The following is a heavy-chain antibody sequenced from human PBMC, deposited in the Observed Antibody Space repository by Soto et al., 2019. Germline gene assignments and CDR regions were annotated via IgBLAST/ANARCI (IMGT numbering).Heavy chain of an antibody. Sequence: QVQLVQSGAEVKKPGSSVKVSCKASGGTFSSYAISWVRQAPGQGLEWMGGIIPIFGTANYAQKFQGRVTITADESTSAAYMERRSLRSEDTAVYYCARGAAYAFWSGPPDYWGQGTLVTVSS. D-gene: IGHD3-3*01. CDR3: ARGAAYAFWSGPPDY. CDR2: IIPIFGTA. V-gene: IGHV1-69*01. CDR1: GGTFSSYA. J-gene: IGHJ4*02.